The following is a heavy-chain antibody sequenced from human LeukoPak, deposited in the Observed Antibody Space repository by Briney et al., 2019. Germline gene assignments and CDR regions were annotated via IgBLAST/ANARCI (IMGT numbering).Heavy chain of an antibody. J-gene: IGHJ4*02. CDR3: ATRTLYGGNGYFDY. Sequence: ASVKVSCKASGYTFTSYGISRVRQAPGQGLEWMGWISAYNGNTNYAQELQGRVTMTTDTSTSTAYMELRSLRSDDTAVYYCATRTLYGGNGYFDYWGQGTLVTVSS. CDR1: GYTFTSYG. D-gene: IGHD4-23*01. CDR2: ISAYNGNT. V-gene: IGHV1-18*01.